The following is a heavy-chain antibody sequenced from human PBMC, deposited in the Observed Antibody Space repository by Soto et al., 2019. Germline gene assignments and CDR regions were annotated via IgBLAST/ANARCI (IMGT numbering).Heavy chain of an antibody. CDR1: GYTFSRYG. V-gene: IGHV1-18*01. CDR3: AKNGQPPYYYYGMDV. Sequence: QGQLVQSGPEAKKPGASVKVSCKSSGYTFSRYGISWVRQAPGQGLEWMGWISGYNGDTKYAQKVQGRVTKTMDTSTYTAYMELRSLISDYTAIYYCAKNGQPPYYYYGMDVWGQGTTVTVSS. CDR2: ISGYNGDT. J-gene: IGHJ6*02. D-gene: IGHD2-8*01.